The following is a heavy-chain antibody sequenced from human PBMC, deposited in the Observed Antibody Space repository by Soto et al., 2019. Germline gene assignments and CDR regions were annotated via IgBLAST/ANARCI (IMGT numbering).Heavy chain of an antibody. Sequence: LSLTCSVSGDSVSSGVYYWSWIRQPPGKGLEWIGYISHSGTTKYNPSLKNPVTIAVDTSKNQFSLKLSFVTAADTAVYFCARVSFYYDNSGYAVGWLDPWGQGTPVTVSS. CDR1: GDSVSSGVYY. D-gene: IGHD3-22*01. CDR2: ISHSGTT. J-gene: IGHJ5*02. V-gene: IGHV4-61*08. CDR3: ARVSFYYDNSGYAVGWLDP.